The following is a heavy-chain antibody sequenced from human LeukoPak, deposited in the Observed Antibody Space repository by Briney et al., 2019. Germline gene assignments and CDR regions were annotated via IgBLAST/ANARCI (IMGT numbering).Heavy chain of an antibody. CDR3: ARDLGDYGDYPRDY. V-gene: IGHV4-4*02. CDR1: GGSISSSNW. Sequence: SETLSLTCAVSGGSISSSNWWSWVRQPPGKGLEWIGEIYHSGSTNYNPSPKSRVTISVDKSKNQFSLKLSSVTAADTAVYYCARDLGDYGDYPRDYWGQGTLVTVSS. CDR2: IYHSGST. D-gene: IGHD4-17*01. J-gene: IGHJ4*02.